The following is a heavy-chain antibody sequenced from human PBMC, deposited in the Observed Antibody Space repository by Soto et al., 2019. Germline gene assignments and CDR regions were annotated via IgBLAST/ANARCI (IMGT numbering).Heavy chain of an antibody. J-gene: IGHJ4*02. V-gene: IGHV6-1*01. Sequence: PSRTISHTSAIIGDGGSSNSATWNWMRRSQSRGLEWLGRTYYRSKWYNDYAVSVKSRITINPDTSKNQFSLQLNAVTPEDTAVYYCARDWPQWSFDYWGQGTLVTVSS. CDR3: ARDWPQWSFDY. CDR1: GDGGSSNSAT. D-gene: IGHD6-19*01. CDR2: TYYRSKWYN.